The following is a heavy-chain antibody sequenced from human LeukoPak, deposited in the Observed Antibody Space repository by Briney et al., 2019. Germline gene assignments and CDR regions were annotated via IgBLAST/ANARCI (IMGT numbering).Heavy chain of an antibody. D-gene: IGHD4-11*01. V-gene: IGHV4-39*01. CDR3: ARRSTVTVGIDY. CDR2: IYYSGST. Sequence: PSQTLSLTCTVSGGSISSSSYYWGWIRQPPGKGLEWIGSIYYSGSTYYNPSLKSRVTISVDTFKNQFSLKLSSVTAADTAVYYCARRSTVTVGIDYWGQGTLVTVSS. CDR1: GGSISSSSYY. J-gene: IGHJ4*02.